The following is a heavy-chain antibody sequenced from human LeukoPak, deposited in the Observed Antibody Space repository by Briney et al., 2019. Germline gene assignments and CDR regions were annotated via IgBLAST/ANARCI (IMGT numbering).Heavy chain of an antibody. J-gene: IGHJ5*02. V-gene: IGHV4-34*01. CDR1: GGSFSGYY. CDR2: INHSGST. Sequence: SETLSLTCAVYGGSFSGYYWSWIRQPPGKGLEWIGEINHSGSTNYNPSLKSRVTISVDTSKNQFSLRLSSVTAADTAVYYCARGDCSGGSCYSNPPANWFDPWGQGTLVTVSS. CDR3: ARGDCSGGSCYSNPPANWFDP. D-gene: IGHD2-15*01.